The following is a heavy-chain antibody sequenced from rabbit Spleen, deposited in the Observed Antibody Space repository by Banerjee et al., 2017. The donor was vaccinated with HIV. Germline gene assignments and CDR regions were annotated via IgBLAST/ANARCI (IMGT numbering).Heavy chain of an antibody. J-gene: IGHJ4*01. CDR1: GFSFSSSYW. CDR3: ARDLDGVIGWNFGW. V-gene: IGHV1S40*01. Sequence: QSLEESGGGLVKPGASLTLTCTASGFSFSSSYWICWVRQAPGKGLEWIACIDVSSSGSTYYASWAKGRFTISRTSSTTVALQMTSLTAADTATYFCARDLDGVIGWNFGWWGPGTLVTV. CDR2: IDVSSSGST. D-gene: IGHD4-1*01.